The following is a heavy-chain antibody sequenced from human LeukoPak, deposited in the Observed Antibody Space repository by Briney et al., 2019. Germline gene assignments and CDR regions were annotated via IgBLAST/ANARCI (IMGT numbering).Heavy chain of an antibody. CDR2: IYYSGST. CDR1: GGSISSSSYY. V-gene: IGHV4-39*07. J-gene: IGHJ4*02. D-gene: IGHD6-13*01. CDR3: ARDYGVAAAGL. Sequence: PSKTLSLTCTVSGGSISSSSYYWGWIRQPPGKGLEWIGSIYYSGSTYYNPSLKSRVTISVDTSKNQFSLKLSSVTAADTAVYYCARDYGVAAAGLWGQGTLVTVSS.